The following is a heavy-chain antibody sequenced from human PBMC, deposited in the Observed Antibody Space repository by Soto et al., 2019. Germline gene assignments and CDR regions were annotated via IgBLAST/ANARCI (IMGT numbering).Heavy chain of an antibody. D-gene: IGHD6-13*01. CDR2: IYYSGRT. V-gene: IGHV4-39*01. CDR3: TRHEGGAAADHPLDY. Sequence: XSLSITCRVSGGSVRIRTYYWGWISQEPGKGLEWIASIYYSGRTHNNPALKSRVTMSVDTYTNQFSLKMNAVTAADTALYYCTRHEGGAAADHPLDYWGQGTLVPVSS. CDR1: GGSVRIRTYY. J-gene: IGHJ4*02.